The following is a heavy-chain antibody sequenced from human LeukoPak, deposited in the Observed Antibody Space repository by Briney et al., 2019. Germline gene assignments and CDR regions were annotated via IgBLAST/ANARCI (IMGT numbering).Heavy chain of an antibody. CDR1: GFTFSTYS. Sequence: GESLRLSCAASGFTFSTYSLSWLRQPPGKGLEWVAKINKDGSEKGYVESVKGRFTISRDNAKGSLYLQLDSLRAEDTAVYCCARGFQRGDSPVWGQGTPVTVSS. CDR2: INKDGSEK. J-gene: IGHJ4*02. CDR3: ARGFQRGDSPV. D-gene: IGHD2-21*02. V-gene: IGHV3-7*01.